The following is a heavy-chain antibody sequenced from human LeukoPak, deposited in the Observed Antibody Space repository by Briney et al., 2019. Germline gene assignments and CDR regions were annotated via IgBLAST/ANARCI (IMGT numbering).Heavy chain of an antibody. CDR3: ASQSYAGFDP. V-gene: IGHV3-7*01. D-gene: IGHD3-16*01. CDR2: IQPDGSEQ. CDR1: GFSFSSHW. Sequence: TGGSLRLSCAASGFSFSSHWMSWVRQAPGKGLEWVGNIQPDGSEQYPVDSVKGRFTISRDNARNSMFLQMNSLRVEDTAVYYCASQSYAGFDPWGQGTLVTVSS. J-gene: IGHJ5*02.